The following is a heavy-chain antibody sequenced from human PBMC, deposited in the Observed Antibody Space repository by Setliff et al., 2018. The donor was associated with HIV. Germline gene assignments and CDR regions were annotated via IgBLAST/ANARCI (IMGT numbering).Heavy chain of an antibody. CDR1: GGSIRSIDYF. V-gene: IGHV4-39*01. CDR3: ARLRAAGTVHYFDP. D-gene: IGHD6-13*01. CDR2: IYYGGTT. Sequence: SGPTLVNPSATLSVTCTVSGGSIRSIDYFWGWIRQPPGKGLEWLGNIGNIYYGGTTYYNPSLKGRITISVFTSSQQLSLTLTSVTPADTAVYYCARLRAAGTVHYFDPWGQGTQVTVS. J-gene: IGHJ5*02.